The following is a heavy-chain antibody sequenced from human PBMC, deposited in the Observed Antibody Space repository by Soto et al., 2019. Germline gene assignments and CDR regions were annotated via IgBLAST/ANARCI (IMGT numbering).Heavy chain of an antibody. V-gene: IGHV3-23*01. CDR1: GFTFTRYP. CDR2: RSGTGGIT. Sequence: PGGSLRLSCVTSGFTFTRYPMSWVRQPPGKGLEWVSARSGTGGITYYADSVKGRFTISRDSSKNTVYLQMNSLRAEDTAVYNCASTLFWSGYRFDYWGQGTVVTVSS. CDR3: ASTLFWSGYRFDY. J-gene: IGHJ4*02. D-gene: IGHD3-3*01.